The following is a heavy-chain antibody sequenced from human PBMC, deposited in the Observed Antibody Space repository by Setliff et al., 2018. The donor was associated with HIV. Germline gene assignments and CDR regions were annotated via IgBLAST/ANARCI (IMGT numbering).Heavy chain of an antibody. J-gene: IGHJ6*02. D-gene: IGHD6-6*01. V-gene: IGHV4-34*01. CDR3: ARHGKQLVERRIGAMDV. CDR2: INHSGST. CDR1: GGSFSGYY. Sequence: PSETLSLTCAVYGGSFSGYYWTWIRQPPGKGLEWIGEINHSGSTNYKESLKSRVTMSADTSKNKFSLKLNSVIVADTAVYYCARHGKQLVERRIGAMDVWGQGTTVTVSS.